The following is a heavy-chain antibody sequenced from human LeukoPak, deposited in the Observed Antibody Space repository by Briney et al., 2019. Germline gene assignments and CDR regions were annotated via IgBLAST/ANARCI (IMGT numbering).Heavy chain of an antibody. J-gene: IGHJ5*02. Sequence: RRSLRPSCAVSGFTSNNYWMHWVRHAPGKGRLWVSRINTDGSSTSYAGSVKGRFTITRDNAKNMVYLQMNSLRGEDTAVYYCARENFDPWGQGTQVTVSS. CDR1: GFTSNNYW. V-gene: IGHV3-74*01. CDR3: ARENFDP. CDR2: INTDGSST.